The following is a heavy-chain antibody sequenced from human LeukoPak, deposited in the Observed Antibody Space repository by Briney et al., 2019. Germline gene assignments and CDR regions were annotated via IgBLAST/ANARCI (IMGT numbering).Heavy chain of an antibody. CDR2: INPSSGGT. CDR1: GYTFTGYY. Sequence: GAAVKVSCKAFGYTFTGYYVHWVRQAPGQGLEWMGWINPSSGGTNYAQKFQGRVTMTGDTSISTAYMELSRLSSDDTAVYFCAGRPDTSMVAIFDYWGQGTLVTISS. J-gene: IGHJ4*02. CDR3: AGRPDTSMVAIFDY. D-gene: IGHD5-18*01. V-gene: IGHV1-2*02.